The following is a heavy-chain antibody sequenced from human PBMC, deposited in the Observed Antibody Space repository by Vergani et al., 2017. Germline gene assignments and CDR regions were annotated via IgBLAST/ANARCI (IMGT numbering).Heavy chain of an antibody. D-gene: IGHD6-19*01. V-gene: IGHV4-39*01. CDR2: IYYSGST. CDR3: ARRAVAGLFDY. J-gene: IGHJ4*02. CDR1: GGSISSSSYY. Sequence: QVQLQQWGAGLLKPSETLSLTCTVSGGSISSSSYYWGWIRQPPGKGLEWIGSIYYSGSTYYNPSLKSRVTISVDTSKNQFSLKLSSVTAADTAVYYCARRAVAGLFDYWGQGTLVTVSS.